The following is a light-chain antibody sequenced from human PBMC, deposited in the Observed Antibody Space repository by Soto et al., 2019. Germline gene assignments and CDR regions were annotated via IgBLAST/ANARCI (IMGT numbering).Light chain of an antibody. CDR2: EVT. V-gene: IGLV2-14*01. CDR1: SSDIGDYKY. Sequence: QSALTQPASVSGSPGQSITISCSGGSSDIGDYKYVSWYQQHPGKAPKLMIYEVTNRPSGVSHRFSGSKSGNTASLTISGLQAEDEADYYCSSNTTSRSWVFGGGTKVTVL. CDR3: SSNTTSRSWV. J-gene: IGLJ3*02.